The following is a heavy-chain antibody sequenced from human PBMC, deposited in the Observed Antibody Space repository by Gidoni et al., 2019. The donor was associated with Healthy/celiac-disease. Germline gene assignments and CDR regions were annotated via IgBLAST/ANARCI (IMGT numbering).Heavy chain of an antibody. V-gene: IGHV1-69*06. Sequence: QVQPLQSGSEVKTPGSSVRCSCKSSGCTFILYAISWVRQSPGQGLEWMGGIIPIFGTANYEKTFQGRGTITADKCTSTAYMELSSLRSEDTDVYDCARDSGIVVVPAAPHWFDPWGQGTLVTVSS. J-gene: IGHJ5*02. CDR2: IIPIFGTA. D-gene: IGHD2-2*01. CDR1: GCTFILYA. CDR3: ARDSGIVVVPAAPHWFDP.